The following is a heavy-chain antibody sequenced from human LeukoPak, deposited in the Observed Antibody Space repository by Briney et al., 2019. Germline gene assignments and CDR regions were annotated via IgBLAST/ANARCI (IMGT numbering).Heavy chain of an antibody. D-gene: IGHD1-14*01. CDR2: INPNSGGT. CDR3: ARDWPNLDAFDI. CDR1: GYTFTGYY. J-gene: IGHJ3*02. V-gene: IGHV1-2*02. Sequence: ASVKVSCKASGYTFTGYYMHWVRQAPGQGLEWMGWINPNSGGTNYAQKFQGRVTMTRDTSISTAYMELSRLRSDDTAVYYCARDWPNLDAFDIWGQGTMVTVSS.